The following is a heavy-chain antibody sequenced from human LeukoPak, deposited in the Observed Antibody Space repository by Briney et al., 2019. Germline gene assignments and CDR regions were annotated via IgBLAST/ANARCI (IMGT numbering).Heavy chain of an antibody. CDR1: GGTFSSYA. J-gene: IGHJ3*02. CDR2: IIPIFGTA. Sequence: VASVKVSCKASGGTFSSYAISWVRQAPGQGLEWMGGIIPIFGTANYAQKFQGRVTITADKSTSTAYMELSSLRSEDTAVYYCARFRYCSSTSCYLAFDIWGQGTMVTVSS. D-gene: IGHD2-2*01. V-gene: IGHV1-69*06. CDR3: ARFRYCSSTSCYLAFDI.